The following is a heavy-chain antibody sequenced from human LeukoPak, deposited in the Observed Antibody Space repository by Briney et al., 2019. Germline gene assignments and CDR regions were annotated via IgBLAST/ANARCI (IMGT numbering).Heavy chain of an antibody. D-gene: IGHD4-17*01. V-gene: IGHV3-23*01. CDR3: AKVPGDYGLFDY. Sequence: PGGSLRLSCAASGFTFSSYAMSWVRQAPGRGLEWVSAISGGGGSTYYADSVKGRFTISRDNSKNTLYLQMNSLRAEDTAVYYCAKVPGDYGLFDYWGQGTLVTVSS. CDR2: ISGGGGST. J-gene: IGHJ4*02. CDR1: GFTFSSYA.